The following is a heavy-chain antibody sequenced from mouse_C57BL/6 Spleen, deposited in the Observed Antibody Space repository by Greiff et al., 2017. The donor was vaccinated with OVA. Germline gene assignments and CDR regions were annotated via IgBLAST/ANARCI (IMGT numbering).Heavy chain of an antibody. CDR2: INPNNGGT. CDR1: GYTFTDYN. Sequence: EVKLVESGPELVKPGASVKMSCTASGYTFTDYNMHWVKQSPGKSLEWIGYINPNNGGTSYNQKFKGKATLTVNKSSSTAYMELRSLTSEDSAVYYCASICPLYSNYDFDVWGTGTTVTVSS. V-gene: IGHV1-22*01. D-gene: IGHD2-5*01. CDR3: ASICPLYSNYDFDV. J-gene: IGHJ1*03.